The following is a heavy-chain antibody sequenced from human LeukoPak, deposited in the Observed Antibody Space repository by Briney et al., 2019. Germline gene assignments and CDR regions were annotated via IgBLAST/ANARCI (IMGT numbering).Heavy chain of an antibody. CDR2: IYYSGST. J-gene: IGHJ5*02. CDR1: GGSISSSSYY. CDR3: ARDNRYGSGSTTYNWFDP. D-gene: IGHD3-10*01. V-gene: IGHV4-39*07. Sequence: SETLSLTCTVSGGSISSSSYYWGWIRQPPGTGLEWIGSIYYSGSTYYNPSLKSRVTISVDTSKNQFSLKLSSVPAADTAVYYCARDNRYGSGSTTYNWFDPWGQGTLVTVSS.